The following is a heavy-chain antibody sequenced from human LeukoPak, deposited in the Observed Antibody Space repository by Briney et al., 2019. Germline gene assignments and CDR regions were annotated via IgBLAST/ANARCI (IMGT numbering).Heavy chain of an antibody. CDR1: GFTFTNYE. CDR2: ISGSGDSV. Sequence: PGGSLRPSCAASGFTFTNYEMSWVRQAPGKGLERLSSISGSGDSVFYADSVKGRFTISRDNSLNTLHLQMNSLRAEDTAFYYCGKGNTASRPGFVDWGQGTLVTVSS. CDR3: GKGNTASRPGFVD. J-gene: IGHJ4*02. D-gene: IGHD5-18*01. V-gene: IGHV3-23*01.